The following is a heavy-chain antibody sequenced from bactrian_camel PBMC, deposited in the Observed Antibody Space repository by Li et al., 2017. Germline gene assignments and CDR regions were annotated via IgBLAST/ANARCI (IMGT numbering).Heavy chain of an antibody. Sequence: HVQLVESGGGSVQAGGSLKLSCAASGYIVSNCEVGWYRQAPGKEREFVSSISSGGATTYADSVKGRFTISRDNAKNMLYLQMNGLTPEDTGMYYCAIGGATPCTVRGGSMPYDYWGQGTQVTVS. CDR2: ISSGGAT. CDR3: AIGGATPCTVRGGSMPYDY. D-gene: IGHD6*01. CDR1: GYIVSNCE. J-gene: IGHJ4*01. V-gene: IGHV3S53*01.